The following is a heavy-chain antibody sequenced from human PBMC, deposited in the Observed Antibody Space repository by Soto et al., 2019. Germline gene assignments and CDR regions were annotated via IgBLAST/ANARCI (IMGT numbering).Heavy chain of an antibody. CDR1: GGSVSSYY. V-gene: IGHV4-59*08. CDR2: IYYSGST. Sequence: LSLTCTVSGGSVSSYYWSWIRQPPGKGLEWIGNIYYSGSTKYNPSLKSRVTMSVDTSNNQFSLKVSSVTAADTAVYYCATRSGDYVGWFDPWGQGTRVTVSS. J-gene: IGHJ5*02. CDR3: ATRSGDYVGWFDP. D-gene: IGHD4-17*01.